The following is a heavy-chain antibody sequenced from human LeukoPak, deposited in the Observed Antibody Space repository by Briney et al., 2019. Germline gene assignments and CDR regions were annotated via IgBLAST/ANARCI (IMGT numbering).Heavy chain of an antibody. J-gene: IGHJ5*02. CDR2: TYISGST. Sequence: SETLSLTCTVSGDSISSFYWTWIRQPAGKGLEWIGRTYISGSTDYNPSLKSRVTMSLDTSRNQFFLRLSSVTAADTAVYYCARNPFETAGFNWFDPWGQGTLVTVSS. CDR1: GDSISSFY. D-gene: IGHD6-13*01. CDR3: ARNPFETAGFNWFDP. V-gene: IGHV4-4*07.